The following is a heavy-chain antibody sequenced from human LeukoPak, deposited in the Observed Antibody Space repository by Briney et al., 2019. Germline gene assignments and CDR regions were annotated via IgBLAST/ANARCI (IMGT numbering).Heavy chain of an antibody. CDR1: GFTFSSYA. V-gene: IGHV3-23*01. Sequence: GGSLRLSCAASGFTFSSYAMSWVRQAPAKGLEWVSAISASGRSTYYADSVKGRFTISRDNSKNTLYLQMNSLRAEDTAVYYCAKDTGYCSSTSCELDYWGQGTLVTVSS. CDR2: ISASGRST. D-gene: IGHD2-2*01. CDR3: AKDTGYCSSTSCELDY. J-gene: IGHJ4*02.